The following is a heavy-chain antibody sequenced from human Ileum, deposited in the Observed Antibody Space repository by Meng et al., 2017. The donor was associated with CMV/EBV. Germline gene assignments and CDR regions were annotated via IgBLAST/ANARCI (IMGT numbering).Heavy chain of an antibody. CDR3: ARDPGCDDPSCYGIGWDL. Sequence: GGSLRLSWAASGFTLSRYAMHWVRQAPGKGLEWVAVISYDGSNKYYADSVKGRFTISRDNSKNTLYLQMNSLRADDTAVYYCARDPGCDDPSCYGIGWDLWGQGTLVTVSS. CDR2: ISYDGSNK. J-gene: IGHJ5*02. CDR1: GFTLSRYA. D-gene: IGHD2-2*01. V-gene: IGHV3-30-3*01.